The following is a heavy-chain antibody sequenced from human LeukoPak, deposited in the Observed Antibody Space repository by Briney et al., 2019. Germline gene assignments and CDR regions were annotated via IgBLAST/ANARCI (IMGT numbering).Heavy chain of an antibody. CDR2: IYHSGRT. Sequence: PSETLSLTCTVSGYSISSGYYWGWIRQPPGKGLEWIGNIYHSGRTYYNPSLKSRVTISVDTSKNQFSLKLNSVTAADTAVYYCAREGGTGAFDIWGQGTMVTVSP. V-gene: IGHV4-38-2*02. J-gene: IGHJ3*02. CDR1: GYSISSGYY. CDR3: AREGGTGAFDI. D-gene: IGHD1-14*01.